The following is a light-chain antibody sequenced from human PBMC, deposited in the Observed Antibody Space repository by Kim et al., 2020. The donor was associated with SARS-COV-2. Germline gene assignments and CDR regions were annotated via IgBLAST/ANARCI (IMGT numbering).Light chain of an antibody. Sequence: ETVMTQSPDTLSVSPGERATLSCRASESVSSNLAWYQHKPGQAPRLLIFAASTRAAGVPARFSGSGSGTEFTLTISSLQSEDFAVYYCQQCNNWPRTFGQGTKVDIK. J-gene: IGKJ1*01. CDR1: ESVSSN. CDR3: QQCNNWPRT. CDR2: AAS. V-gene: IGKV3-15*01.